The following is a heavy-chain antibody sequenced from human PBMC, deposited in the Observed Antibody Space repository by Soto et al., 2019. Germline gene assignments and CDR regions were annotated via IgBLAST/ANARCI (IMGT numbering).Heavy chain of an antibody. D-gene: IGHD2-2*01. Sequence: TSETLSLTCSVSGGSISSNSYSWGWIRQPPGKGLEWIATLYSDRDTYYNPSLKSRVTISADTSQNQFSLDLTSVTATDTAVYYCAKLQGTWRAGQIPAARTPGYYYGMDVWGQGTTVTVSS. CDR3: AKLQGTWRAGQIPAARTPGYYYGMDV. CDR2: LYSDRDT. CDR1: GGSISSNSYS. V-gene: IGHV4-39*01. J-gene: IGHJ6*02.